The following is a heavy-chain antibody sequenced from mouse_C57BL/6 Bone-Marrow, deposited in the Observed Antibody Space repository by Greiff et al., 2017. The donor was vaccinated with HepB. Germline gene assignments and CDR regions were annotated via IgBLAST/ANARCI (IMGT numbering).Heavy chain of an antibody. CDR2: IYPGSGST. CDR3: ARSGTQPLYYDY. J-gene: IGHJ2*01. CDR1: GYTFTSYW. V-gene: IGHV1-55*01. Sequence: VQLQQPGAELVKPGASVKMSCKASGYTFTSYWITWVKQRPGQGLEWIGDIYPGSGSTNYNEKFKSKATLTVDTSSSTAYMQLSNLTSEDSAVNYCARSGTQPLYYDYWGQGTTLTVSS. D-gene: IGHD3-1*01.